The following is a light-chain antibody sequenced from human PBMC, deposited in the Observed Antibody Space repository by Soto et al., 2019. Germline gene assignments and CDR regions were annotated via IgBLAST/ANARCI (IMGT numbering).Light chain of an antibody. J-gene: IGLJ1*01. CDR1: SSDVGAYDY. CDR2: DVS. Sequence: QSALIQPRSVSGSPGQSVTISCTGTSSDVGAYDYVSWYQHHPGKAPKVTIYDVSKRPSGVPDRFSGSKSGNTASLTISGLQAEDEADYYCSSFVGPYTYVFGTGTKVTVL. V-gene: IGLV2-11*01. CDR3: SSFVGPYTYV.